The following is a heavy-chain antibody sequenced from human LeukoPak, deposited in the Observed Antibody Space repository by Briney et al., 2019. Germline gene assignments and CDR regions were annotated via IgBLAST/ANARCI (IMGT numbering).Heavy chain of an antibody. J-gene: IGHJ3*02. CDR3: ARDSRIAAAGGAFDI. CDR2: IYHSGST. V-gene: IGHV4-30-2*01. CDR1: GGSISSGGYY. Sequence: PSQTLSLTCTVSGGSISSGGYYWSWIRQPPGKGLEWIGYIYHSGSTYYNPSLKSRVTISVDRSKNQFSLKLSSVTAADTAVYYCARDSRIAAAGGAFDIWGQGTMVTVSS. D-gene: IGHD6-13*01.